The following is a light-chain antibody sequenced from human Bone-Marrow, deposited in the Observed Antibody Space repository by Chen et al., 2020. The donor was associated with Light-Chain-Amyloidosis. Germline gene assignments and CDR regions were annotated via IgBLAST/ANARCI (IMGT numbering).Light chain of an antibody. Sequence: NLMLTQPHSVSESPGKTVTISCTRSSGSIATNDVQWYQQRPGSPPTTVIYEDDQRPSGVPDRFSGSIDRSSNSASLAISGLKTEDEADYYCQSYQGSSQGVFGGGTKLTVL. V-gene: IGLV6-57*01. CDR3: QSYQGSSQGV. CDR1: SGSIATND. CDR2: EDD. J-gene: IGLJ3*02.